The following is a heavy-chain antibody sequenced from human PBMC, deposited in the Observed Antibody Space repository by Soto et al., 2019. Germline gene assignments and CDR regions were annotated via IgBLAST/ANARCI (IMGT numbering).Heavy chain of an antibody. CDR2: IYSGDTT. CDR1: GFSVRANY. CDR3: HGYGY. V-gene: IGHV3-53*01. Sequence: EVQLVESGGGVIQPGGSLRLSCAVSGFSVRANYMSWVRQAPGKGLEWVSVIYSGDTTYYADSVKGRFIISRDISKNILYLQMNILRAEDTAVYYCHGYGYWGQGTLVTVSS. D-gene: IGHD5-18*01. J-gene: IGHJ4*02.